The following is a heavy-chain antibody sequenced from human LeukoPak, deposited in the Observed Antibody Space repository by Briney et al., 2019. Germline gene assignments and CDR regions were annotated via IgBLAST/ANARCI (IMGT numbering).Heavy chain of an antibody. CDR2: IRYDGSNK. Sequence: QPGGSLRLSCAASGFTFSSYGMHWVRQAPGKGLEWVAFIRYDGSNKYYADSVKGRFTISRDNSKNTLYLQMNSLRAEDTAVYYCAKNLLRFDQNNWFDPWGQGTLVTVSS. D-gene: IGHD3-3*01. CDR3: AKNLLRFDQNNWFDP. J-gene: IGHJ5*02. V-gene: IGHV3-30*02. CDR1: GFTFSSYG.